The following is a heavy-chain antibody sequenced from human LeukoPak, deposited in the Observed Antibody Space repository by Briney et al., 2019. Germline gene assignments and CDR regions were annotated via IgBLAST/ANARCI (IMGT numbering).Heavy chain of an antibody. V-gene: IGHV4-39*07. CDR1: GGSISSSSYY. J-gene: IGHJ6*03. Sequence: SETLSLTCTVSGGSISSSSYYWGWIRQPPGKGLEWIGNIYYSGTTYYNPSLKSRVTISIDTSKNQFSLRLSSVTAADTAVYYCARDTLAVAGTVDYYYYYMDVWGKGTTVTVSS. CDR2: IYYSGTT. CDR3: ARDTLAVAGTVDYYYYYMDV. D-gene: IGHD6-19*01.